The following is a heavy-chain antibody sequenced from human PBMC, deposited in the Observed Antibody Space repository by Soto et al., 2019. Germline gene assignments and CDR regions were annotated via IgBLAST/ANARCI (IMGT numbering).Heavy chain of an antibody. CDR2: INHSGST. D-gene: IGHD1-1*01. Sequence: SETLSLTCAVYGGSFSDYYWNWIRQPPGKGLEWIGEINHSGSTNYNPSLKSRVTISVDTSKNHFSLNLSSVTAADTAVYYCARSGDNYNRLDYWGQGTPVTVSS. J-gene: IGHJ4*02. CDR1: GGSFSDYY. V-gene: IGHV4-34*01. CDR3: ARSGDNYNRLDY.